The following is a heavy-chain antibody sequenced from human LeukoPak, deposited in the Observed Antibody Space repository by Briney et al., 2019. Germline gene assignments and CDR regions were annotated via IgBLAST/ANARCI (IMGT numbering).Heavy chain of an antibody. J-gene: IGHJ5*02. Sequence: ASVKVSCKASGYTFTSHDINWVRQATGQGLEWMGWMNPNSGNTGYAQKFQGRVTMTRNTSISTAYMELSSLRSEDTAVYYCAKIRRIAARPAWFDPWGQGTLVTVSS. D-gene: IGHD6-6*01. CDR1: GYTFTSHD. V-gene: IGHV1-8*01. CDR2: MNPNSGNT. CDR3: AKIRRIAARPAWFDP.